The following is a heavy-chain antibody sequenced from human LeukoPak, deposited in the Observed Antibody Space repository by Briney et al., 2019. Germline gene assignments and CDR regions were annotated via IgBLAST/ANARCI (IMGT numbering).Heavy chain of an antibody. Sequence: PGGSLRLSCAASGFTFSSYWMSWVRQAPGKGLEWVANIKQDGSEKYYVDSVKGRFTISRDNAKNSLYLQMGSLRADDMAVYYCARAGDSRAYSFNAFDIWGPGTRVTVSS. D-gene: IGHD3-22*01. CDR1: GFTFSSYW. CDR2: IKQDGSEK. CDR3: ARAGDSRAYSFNAFDI. V-gene: IGHV3-7*02. J-gene: IGHJ3*02.